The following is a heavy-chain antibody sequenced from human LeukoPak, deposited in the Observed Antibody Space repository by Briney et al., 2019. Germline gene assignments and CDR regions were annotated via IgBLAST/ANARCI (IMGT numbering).Heavy chain of an antibody. CDR3: ARSSPPETFDY. Sequence: PSQTLSLTCTVSGGSISSGGYYWSWFRQHPGKGLEWIGYIYYSGSTYYNPSLKSRVTISVDTSKNQFSLKLSSVTAADTAVYYCARSSPPETFDYWGQGTLVTVSS. V-gene: IGHV4-31*03. CDR1: GGSISSGGYY. D-gene: IGHD6-6*01. J-gene: IGHJ4*02. CDR2: IYYSGST.